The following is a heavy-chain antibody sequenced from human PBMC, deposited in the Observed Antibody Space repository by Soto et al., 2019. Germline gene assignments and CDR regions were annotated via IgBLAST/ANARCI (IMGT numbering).Heavy chain of an antibody. J-gene: IGHJ4*02. D-gene: IGHD3-3*02. CDR3: ARGHFEGYYCDY. Sequence: QAQLQESGPGLVKPSETLSLTCTVSGGSINNHYWNWIRQPPGKGLEWIGYVYDSGSTNYNPSLKSRVTISVDTSKNQFSLRLRSVTAADTATYYCARGHFEGYYCDYWGQGALVTVSS. V-gene: IGHV4-59*11. CDR1: GGSINNHY. CDR2: VYDSGST.